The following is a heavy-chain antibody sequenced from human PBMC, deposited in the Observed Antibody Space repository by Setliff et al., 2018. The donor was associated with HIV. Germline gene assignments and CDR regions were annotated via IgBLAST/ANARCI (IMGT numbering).Heavy chain of an antibody. D-gene: IGHD3-3*01. CDR1: GYTFTTYA. CDR3: ARGGTHYDFWSGYRLGYVDL. Sequence: ASVKVSCKASGYTFTTYAINWVRQAPGQGLEWMGWINTNTGNPTYAQVFAGRFVFSLDTSVSTAYLQISSLKAEDTAMYYCARGGTHYDFWSGYRLGYVDLWGRGALVTVSS. CDR2: INTNTGNP. V-gene: IGHV7-4-1*02. J-gene: IGHJ2*01.